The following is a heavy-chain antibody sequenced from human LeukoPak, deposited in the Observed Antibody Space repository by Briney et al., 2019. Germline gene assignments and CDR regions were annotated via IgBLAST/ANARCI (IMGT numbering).Heavy chain of an antibody. D-gene: IGHD6-13*01. CDR2: IYHSGST. J-gene: IGHJ4*02. Sequence: SETPSLTCTVSGYSISSGYYWGWIRQPPGKGLEWIGSIYHSGSTYYNPSLKSRVTISVDTSKKQFSLKLNSVTAANTAVYYCARDLTGGSSWYQYYFDYWGQGTLVTVSS. V-gene: IGHV4-38-2*02. CDR1: GYSISSGYY. CDR3: ARDLTGGSSWYQYYFDY.